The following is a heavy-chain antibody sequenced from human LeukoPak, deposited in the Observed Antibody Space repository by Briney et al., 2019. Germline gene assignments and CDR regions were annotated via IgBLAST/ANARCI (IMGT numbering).Heavy chain of an antibody. CDR3: ARDHYYGDSGGKPFDY. CDR1: GGGGSISSHY. J-gene: IGHJ4*02. Sequence: KTSETLSLTCTVSGGGGSISSHYWSWIRQPAGKGLEWIGRIYFTGTITYNPSLESRVTMSIDTSKNQFSLKLTSVTAADTAVYYCARDHYYGDSGGKPFDYWGQGTLVTVSS. V-gene: IGHV4-4*07. CDR2: IYFTGTI. D-gene: IGHD4-17*01.